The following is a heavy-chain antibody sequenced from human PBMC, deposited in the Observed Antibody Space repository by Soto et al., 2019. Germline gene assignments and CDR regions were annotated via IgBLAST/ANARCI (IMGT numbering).Heavy chain of an antibody. D-gene: IGHD6-19*01. V-gene: IGHV3-23*01. Sequence: GGSLRLSCAASGFTFSSYAMSWVRQAPGKGLEWVSAISGSGGSTYYADSVKGRFTISRDNSKNTLYLQMNSLRAEDTAVYYCAKGPRSGWYSNYYYGMDVWGQGTTVTVSS. CDR1: GFTFSSYA. CDR2: ISGSGGST. J-gene: IGHJ6*02. CDR3: AKGPRSGWYSNYYYGMDV.